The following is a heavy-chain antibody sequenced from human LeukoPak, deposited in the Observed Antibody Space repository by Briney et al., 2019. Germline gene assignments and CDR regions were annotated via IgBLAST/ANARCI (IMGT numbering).Heavy chain of an antibody. CDR1: GYSFTSYW. J-gene: IGHJ6*03. D-gene: IGHD4-17*01. Sequence: GESLKISCKGSGYSFTSYWIGWVRQMPGKVLEWMGIIYPGDSDTRYSPSFQGQVTISADKSISTAYLQWSSLKASDTAMYYCARHRTSDGDYWNYYYMDVWGKGTTVTISS. V-gene: IGHV5-51*01. CDR3: ARHRTSDGDYWNYYYMDV. CDR2: IYPGDSDT.